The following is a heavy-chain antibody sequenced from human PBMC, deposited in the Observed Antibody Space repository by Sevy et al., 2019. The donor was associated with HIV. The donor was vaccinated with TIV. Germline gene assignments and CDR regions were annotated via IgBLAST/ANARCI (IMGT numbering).Heavy chain of an antibody. CDR2: IYTSGST. CDR3: ARAPLDDILNGYYRAFDY. D-gene: IGHD3-9*01. V-gene: IGHV4-61*02. CDR1: GGSISSGGYY. J-gene: IGHJ4*02. Sequence: SETLSLTCTVSGGSISSGGYYWSWIRQPAGKGLEWLGRIYTSGSTNYNPSLKSRVTISVDTSKNQFSLKLSSVTAADTAVYYCARAPLDDILNGYYRAFDYWGQGTLVTVSS.